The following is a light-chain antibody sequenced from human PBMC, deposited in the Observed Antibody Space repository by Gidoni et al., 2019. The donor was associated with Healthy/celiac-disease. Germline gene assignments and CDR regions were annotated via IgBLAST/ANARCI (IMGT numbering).Light chain of an antibody. V-gene: IGKV1-8*01. CDR2: AAS. Sequence: AIRMTQSPSSFSASTGDRVTITWRASQGISSYLAWYQQKPGKAPKLLIYAASTLQSGVPARFSGSGSGTDFTLTISCLQPEDFATYYCQQYYSYPPLTFGGGTKVEIK. J-gene: IGKJ4*01. CDR1: QGISSY. CDR3: QQYYSYPPLT.